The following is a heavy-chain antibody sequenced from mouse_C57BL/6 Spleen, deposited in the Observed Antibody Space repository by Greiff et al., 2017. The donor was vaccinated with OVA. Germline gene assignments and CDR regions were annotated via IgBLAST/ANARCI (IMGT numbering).Heavy chain of an antibody. V-gene: IGHV10-1*01. CDR2: IRSKSNNYAT. CDR3: VRGSQLGPHFDC. J-gene: IGHJ2*01. D-gene: IGHD4-1*02. CDR1: GFSFNTYA. Sequence: EVQLVESGGGLVQPKGSLKLSCAASGFSFNTYAMNWVRQAPGKGLEWVARIRSKSNNYATYYADSVKDRFTISRDDSESMLYLQMNNLKTEDTAMYYCVRGSQLGPHFDCWGQGTTLTVSS.